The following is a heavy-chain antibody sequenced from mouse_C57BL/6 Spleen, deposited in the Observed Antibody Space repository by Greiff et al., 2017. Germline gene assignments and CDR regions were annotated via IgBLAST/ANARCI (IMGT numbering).Heavy chain of an antibody. CDR2: IYWDDDK. J-gene: IGHJ1*03. CDR1: GFSLSTSGMG. Sequence: QVTLKESGPGILQSSQTLSLTCSFSGFSLSTSGMGVSWIRQPSGKGLEWLAHIYWDDDKRYNPSLKSRLTISKDTSRNQVFLKITRVDTADTATYYCARRGDYYGSSYLWYFDVWGTGTTVTVSS. D-gene: IGHD1-1*01. V-gene: IGHV8-12*01. CDR3: ARRGDYYGSSYLWYFDV.